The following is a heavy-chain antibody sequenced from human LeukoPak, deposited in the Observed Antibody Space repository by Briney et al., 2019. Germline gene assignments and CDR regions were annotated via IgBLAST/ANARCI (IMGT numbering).Heavy chain of an antibody. V-gene: IGHV4-39*07. Sequence: PSETLSLTCTVSGGSISSSSYYWGWIRQPPGKGLEWIGSIYYSGSTYYNPSLKSRVTISVDTSKNQFSLKLSSVTAADTAVYYCARERKWELLSWYFDLWGRGTLVTVSS. CDR2: IYYSGST. J-gene: IGHJ2*01. CDR3: ARERKWELLSWYFDL. D-gene: IGHD1-26*01. CDR1: GGSISSSSYY.